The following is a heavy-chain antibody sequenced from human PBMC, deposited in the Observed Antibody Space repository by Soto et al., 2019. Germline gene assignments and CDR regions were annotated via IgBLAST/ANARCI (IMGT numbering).Heavy chain of an antibody. CDR1: GHSISTSSYY. D-gene: IGHD2-2*01. CDR3: ARHDWSRFYGMDV. J-gene: IGHJ6*02. V-gene: IGHV4-39*01. Sequence: SSETLSLTCTASGHSISTSSYYWGWIRQSPGKGLEWIGSLHYSGTTYYNPSLKSRVTISVDASKNQFSLRAYSVTAADTAVYYCARHDWSRFYGMDVWGQGTTVTVSS. CDR2: LHYSGTT.